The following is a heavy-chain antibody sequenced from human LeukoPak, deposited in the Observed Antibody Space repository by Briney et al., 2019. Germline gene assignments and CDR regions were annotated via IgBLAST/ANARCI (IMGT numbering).Heavy chain of an antibody. Sequence: GGSLRLSCAASGFTFSKVWMSWVRQAPGKGLEWVGRIKSKTDGGTIDYAAPVKGRFTISRDDSKDTLLLQMNSLKTEDTAVYYCTTDLSELDDSGYYAKYFHHWGQGTLVSVSS. CDR3: TTDLSELDDSGYYAKYFHH. V-gene: IGHV3-15*01. J-gene: IGHJ1*01. D-gene: IGHD3-22*01. CDR1: GFTFSKVW. CDR2: IKSKTDGGTI.